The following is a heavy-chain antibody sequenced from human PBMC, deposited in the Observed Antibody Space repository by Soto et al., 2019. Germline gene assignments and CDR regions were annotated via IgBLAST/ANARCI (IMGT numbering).Heavy chain of an antibody. CDR3: ARGSWDDVSGHYYMDV. CDR2: TYYRSKWYF. V-gene: IGHV6-1*01. J-gene: IGHJ6*03. D-gene: IGHD1-1*01. CDR1: GDSVSSNSAG. Sequence: QVPLQLSGPGLVTPSQTLSLTCAISGDSVSSNSAGWNWIRQTPSRGLEWLGRTYYRSKWYFNYAVSVDSRITINPVTSKNQFSLQLSSVTPDDTAVYYCARGSWDDVSGHYYMDVWGKGNTVTVSS.